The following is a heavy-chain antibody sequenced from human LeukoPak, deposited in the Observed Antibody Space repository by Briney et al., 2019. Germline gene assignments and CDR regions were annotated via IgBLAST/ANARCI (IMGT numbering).Heavy chain of an antibody. Sequence: GASVKVSCKASGGTFSSYAISWVRQAPGQGLEWMGGIIPIFGTANYAQKFQGRVTITADKSTSTAYMELRSLRSDDTAVYYCARWASSWELLPWYYFDYWGQGTLVTVSS. V-gene: IGHV1-69*06. J-gene: IGHJ4*02. CDR3: ARWASSWELLPWYYFDY. CDR2: IIPIFGTA. D-gene: IGHD1-26*01. CDR1: GGTFSSYA.